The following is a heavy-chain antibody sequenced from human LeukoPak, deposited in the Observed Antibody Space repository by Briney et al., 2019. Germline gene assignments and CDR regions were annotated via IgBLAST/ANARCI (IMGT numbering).Heavy chain of an antibody. CDR1: GGTFSSYA. J-gene: IGHJ3*02. CDR3: ARSLYYDAFDI. CDR2: IIPILGIA. Sequence: SVKVSCKASGGTFSSYAIIWVRQAPGQGLEWMGRIIPILGIANYAQKLQGRVTMTTDTSTSTAYMELRSLRSDDTAVYYCARSLYYDAFDIWGQGTMVTVSS. D-gene: IGHD2-15*01. V-gene: IGHV1-69*04.